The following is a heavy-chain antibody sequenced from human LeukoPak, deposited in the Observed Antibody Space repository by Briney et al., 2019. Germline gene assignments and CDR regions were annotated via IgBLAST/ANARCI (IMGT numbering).Heavy chain of an antibody. Sequence: PSETLSLTCTVSGGSISSYYWSWIRQPPGKGLEWIGYIYYSGSTNYNPSLKSRVTISVDTSKNQFSLKLSSVTAADTAVYYCARGLIYDDPDDIDWYFDLWGRGTLVTVSS. V-gene: IGHV4-59*01. J-gene: IGHJ2*01. CDR2: IYYSGST. D-gene: IGHD5/OR15-5a*01. CDR3: ARGLIYDDPDDIDWYFDL. CDR1: GGSISSYY.